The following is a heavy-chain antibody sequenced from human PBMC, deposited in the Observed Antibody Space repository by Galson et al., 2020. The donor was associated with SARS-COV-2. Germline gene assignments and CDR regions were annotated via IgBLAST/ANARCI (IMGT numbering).Heavy chain of an antibody. J-gene: IGHJ6*02. V-gene: IGHV3-74*03. CDR3: ATQEYCFDSSGYEASYYGMDV. CDR2: INSDGSST. CDR1: GISFSNYW. Sequence: GGSLRLSCAASGISFSNYWMHWVRQAPGKGLVWVSRINSDGSSTTYADSVKGRFTISRDNAKNTLYLQMNSLIAEDTAVYYCATQEYCFDSSGYEASYYGMDVWGQGTTVTVSS. D-gene: IGHD3-22*01.